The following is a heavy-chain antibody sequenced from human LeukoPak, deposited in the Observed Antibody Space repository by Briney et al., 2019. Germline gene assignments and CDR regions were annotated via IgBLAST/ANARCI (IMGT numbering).Heavy chain of an antibody. CDR2: IYHSGTT. V-gene: IGHV4-31*03. D-gene: IGHD1-26*01. J-gene: IGHJ4*02. Sequence: PSETLSLTCTVSGGSISSGGYYWSRIRQHPGKGLEWIGEIYHSGTTNYNPSLKSRVTISLDTSKNQFSLILSSVTAADTAVYYGATVVGSAPDYFDNWGQGTLVTVSS. CDR3: ATVVGSAPDYFDN. CDR1: GGSISSGGYY.